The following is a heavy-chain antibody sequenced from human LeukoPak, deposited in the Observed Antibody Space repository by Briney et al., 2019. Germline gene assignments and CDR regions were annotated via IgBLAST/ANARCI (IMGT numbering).Heavy chain of an antibody. V-gene: IGHV4-39*02. D-gene: IGHD2-15*01. Sequence: SETLSLTCTVSGGSISSSSYYWGWIRQPPGKGLEWIGSIYYSGSTYYNPSLKSRVTISVDTSKNQFSLKLSSVTAADTAVYYCARDRWSFDYWGQGTLVTVSS. CDR3: ARDRWSFDY. J-gene: IGHJ4*02. CDR1: GGSISSSSYY. CDR2: IYYSGST.